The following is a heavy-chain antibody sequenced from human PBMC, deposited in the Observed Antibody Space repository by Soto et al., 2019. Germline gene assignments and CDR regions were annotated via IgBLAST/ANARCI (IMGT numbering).Heavy chain of an antibody. J-gene: IGHJ4*02. D-gene: IGHD3-22*01. CDR3: ARGVYYDRSAYYYFY. V-gene: IGHV1-69*01. Sequence: QVQLVQSGAEVKKPGSSVKVSCKASGGTFNNYAISWVRQAPGQGLEWMGGIIPIFGTANYAQKFQDRVTITADESTTTAYMELRSLRSEDTAVYYCARGVYYDRSAYYYFYWGQGTLVTVSS. CDR1: GGTFNNYA. CDR2: IIPIFGTA.